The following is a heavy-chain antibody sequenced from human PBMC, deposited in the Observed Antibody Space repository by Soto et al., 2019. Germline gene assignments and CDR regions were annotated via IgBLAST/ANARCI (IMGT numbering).Heavy chain of an antibody. D-gene: IGHD3-10*01. CDR1: GYTFSNYG. V-gene: IGHV1-18*01. CDR2: ISAYNGDT. J-gene: IGHJ4*02. Sequence: ASVKVSCKASGYTFSNYGISWVRQAPGQGLEWMGWISAYNGDTHYAQKFQGRVTMSTDTSTSSAYVELRSLSSDDTAVYYCARAKKESGSYCAVYSGQGSLVTVSS. CDR3: ARAKKESGSYCAVY.